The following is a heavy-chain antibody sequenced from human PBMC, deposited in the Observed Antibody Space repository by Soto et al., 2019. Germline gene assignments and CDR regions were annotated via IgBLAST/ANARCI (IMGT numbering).Heavy chain of an antibody. CDR2: ISSSSSTI. J-gene: IGHJ4*02. CDR1: GFTFSSYS. V-gene: IGHV3-48*02. D-gene: IGHD3-22*01. CDR3: AGYYDSSGYYPQYYFDY. Sequence: GGSLRLSCAASGFTFSSYSMNWVRQAPGKGLEWVSYISSSSSTIYYADSVKGRFTISRDNAKNSLYLQMNSLRDEDTAVYYCAGYYDSSGYYPQYYFDYWGQGTLVTVSS.